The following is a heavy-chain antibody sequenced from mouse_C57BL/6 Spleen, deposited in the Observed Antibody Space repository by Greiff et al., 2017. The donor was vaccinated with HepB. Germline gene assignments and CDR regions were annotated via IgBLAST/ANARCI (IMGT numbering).Heavy chain of an antibody. CDR1: GYAFSSSW. V-gene: IGHV1-82*01. CDR3: ASITTVVAGAMDY. CDR2: IYPGDGDT. J-gene: IGHJ4*01. D-gene: IGHD1-1*01. Sequence: QVQLQQSGPELVKPGASVKISCKASGYAFSSSWMNWVKQRPGKGLEWIGRIYPGDGDTNYNGKFKGKATLTADKSSSTAYMQLSSLTSEDSAVYVCASITTVVAGAMDYWGQGTSVTVSS.